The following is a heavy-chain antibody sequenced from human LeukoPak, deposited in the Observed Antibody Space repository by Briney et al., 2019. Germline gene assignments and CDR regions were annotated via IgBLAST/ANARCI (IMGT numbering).Heavy chain of an antibody. CDR1: GYTLTELS. CDR2: FDPEDGET. CDR3: ATDARESGSYDKFDY. V-gene: IGHV1-24*01. D-gene: IGHD1-26*01. J-gene: IGHJ4*02. Sequence: ASVKVSCKVSGYTLTELSMHWVRQAPGKGLEWMGGFDPEDGETIYARKFQGRVTMTEDTSTDTAYMELSSLRSEDTAVYYCATDARESGSYDKFDYWGQGTLVTVSS.